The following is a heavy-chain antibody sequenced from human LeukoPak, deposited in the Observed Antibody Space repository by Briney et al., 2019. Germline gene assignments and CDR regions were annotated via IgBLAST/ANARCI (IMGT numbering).Heavy chain of an antibody. V-gene: IGHV4-59*08. CDR3: ARAKSGWFGGVHGY. CDR1: GGSISSYY. D-gene: IGHD3-10*01. CDR2: IYYSGST. Sequence: SETLSLTCTVSGGSISSYYWSWIRQPPGKGLEWIGYIYYSGSTNYNPSLKSRVTISVDTSKNQLSLKLSSVTAADTAVYYCARAKSGWFGGVHGYWGQGTLVTVSS. J-gene: IGHJ4*02.